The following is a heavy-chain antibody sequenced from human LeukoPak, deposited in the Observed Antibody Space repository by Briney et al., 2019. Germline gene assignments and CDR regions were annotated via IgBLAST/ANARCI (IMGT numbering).Heavy chain of an antibody. J-gene: IGHJ3*02. D-gene: IGHD3-22*01. V-gene: IGHV1-8*01. CDR3: ASRYYYDSSGHYSSDAFDI. Sequence: ASVKVSCKASGYTFTSYDINWVRQATGQGLEWMGWMNPNSGNTGYAQKFQGRVTMTRNTSISTAYMELSSLRSEDTAVYYCASRYYYDSSGHYSSDAFDIWGQGTMVTVSS. CDR2: MNPNSGNT. CDR1: GYTFTSYD.